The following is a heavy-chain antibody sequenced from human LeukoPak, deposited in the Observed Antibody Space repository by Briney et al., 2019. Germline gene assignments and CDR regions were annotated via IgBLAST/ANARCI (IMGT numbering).Heavy chain of an antibody. CDR3: ASGAYCSSTSCYRLGRTTVVSQYFQH. V-gene: IGHV4-39*07. Sequence: SETLSLTCTVSGGSISSSSYYWGWIRQPPGKGLDWIGEINHSGSTNYNPSLKSRVTISVDTSKNQFSLKLSSVTAADTAVYYCASGAYCSSTSCYRLGRTTVVSQYFQHWGQGALVTVSS. J-gene: IGHJ1*01. CDR2: INHSGST. D-gene: IGHD2-2*01. CDR1: GGSISSSSYY.